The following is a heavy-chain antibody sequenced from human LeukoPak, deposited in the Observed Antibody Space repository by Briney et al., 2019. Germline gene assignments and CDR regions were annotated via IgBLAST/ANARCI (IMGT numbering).Heavy chain of an antibody. CDR1: GGSFSGYY. J-gene: IGHJ4*02. Sequence: SETLSLTCAAYGGSFSGYYWSWIRQPPGKGLEWIGYIYYSGSTYYNPSLKSRVTISVDTSKNQFSLKLSSVTAADTAVYYCASYDFWSGSRFDYWGQGTLVTVSS. CDR3: ASYDFWSGSRFDY. D-gene: IGHD3-3*01. V-gene: IGHV4-34*09. CDR2: IYYSGST.